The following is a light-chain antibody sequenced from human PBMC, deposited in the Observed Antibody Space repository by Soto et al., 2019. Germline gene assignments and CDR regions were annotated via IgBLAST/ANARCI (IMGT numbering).Light chain of an antibody. J-gene: IGKJ3*01. CDR1: QSVSSSY. CDR3: NQYGSSPLT. Sequence: EIVLTQSPGTLSLSPGERATLSCRASQSVSSSYLAWYQQKPGQAPRLLIYGASSRATGIPDRFSGSGSGTDCTLTISRLEPEEFAVYYCNQYGSSPLTFGPGTKVDIK. CDR2: GAS. V-gene: IGKV3-20*01.